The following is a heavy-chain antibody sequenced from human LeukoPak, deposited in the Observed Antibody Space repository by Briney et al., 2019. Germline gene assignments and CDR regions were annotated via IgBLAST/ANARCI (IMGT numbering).Heavy chain of an antibody. CDR1: GGSFSGYS. V-gene: IGHV4-59*01. CDR3: ARVKGGGFVDWFDP. CDR2: IYYSGST. D-gene: IGHD2-15*01. J-gene: IGHJ5*02. Sequence: PSETLSLTCAFYGGSFSGYSLTWIRQPPGKGLEWIGYIYYSGSTNYNPSLKSRVTISVDTSKNQFSLKLSSVTAADTAVYYRARVKGGGFVDWFDPWGQGTLVTVSS.